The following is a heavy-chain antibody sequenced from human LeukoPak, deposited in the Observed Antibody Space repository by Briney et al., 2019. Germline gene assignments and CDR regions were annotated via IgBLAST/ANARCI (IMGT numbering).Heavy chain of an antibody. Sequence: SETLSLTCAVYGGSFSGYYWSWIRQPPGKGLEWIGEINHSGGTNYNPSLKSRVTISVDTSKNQFSLKLSSVTAADTAVYYCAKDRGFRAFDIWGQGTMVTVSS. CDR3: AKDRGFRAFDI. D-gene: IGHD3-10*01. J-gene: IGHJ3*02. CDR2: INHSGGT. CDR1: GGSFSGYY. V-gene: IGHV4-34*01.